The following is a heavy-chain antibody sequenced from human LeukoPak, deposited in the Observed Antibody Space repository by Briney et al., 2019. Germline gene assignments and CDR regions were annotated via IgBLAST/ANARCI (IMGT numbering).Heavy chain of an antibody. D-gene: IGHD2-2*01. J-gene: IGHJ6*03. CDR2: IYHSGST. V-gene: IGHV4-30-2*01. Sequence: PSETLSLTCTVSGGSISSSSYYWSWIRQPPGKGLEWIGYIYHSGSTYYNPSLKSRVTISVDRSKNQFSLKLSSVTAADTAVYYCARDSSDIVVVPAATKGYYYYMDVWGKGTTVTVSS. CDR3: ARDSSDIVVVPAATKGYYYYMDV. CDR1: GGSISSSSYY.